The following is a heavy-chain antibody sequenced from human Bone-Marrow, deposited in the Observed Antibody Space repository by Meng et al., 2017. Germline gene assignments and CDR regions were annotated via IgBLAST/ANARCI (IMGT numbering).Heavy chain of an antibody. Sequence: QVQLVQSGGEVKKPGASVTVSCKASGYTFPGYYINWVRQAPGQGLEWMGRINPNSGGTNYAQNFQGRVTMTRDTSISTVYMELSRLTSDDTAVYYCARDSTSAYADSWGQGTLVTVSS. J-gene: IGHJ4*02. CDR2: INPNSGGT. CDR3: ARDSTSAYADS. D-gene: IGHD5-12*01. V-gene: IGHV1-2*06. CDR1: GYTFPGYY.